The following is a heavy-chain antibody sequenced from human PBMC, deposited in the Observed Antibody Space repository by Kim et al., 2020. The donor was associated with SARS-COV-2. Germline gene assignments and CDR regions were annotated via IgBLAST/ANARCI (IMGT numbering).Heavy chain of an antibody. V-gene: IGHV4-4*07. J-gene: IGHJ6*01. CDR3: ARGGEPEVPLLPVEALYY. CDR2: LYSTGST. Sequence: SETLSLTCTVSSGSITNYYWSWIRQPAGAGLEWIGRLYSTGSTNYNRSLKGRVTLSVDTSKNQFSLKLTSVTAADTAVYYCARGGEPEVPLLPVEALYY. D-gene: IGHD3-16*01. CDR1: SGSITNYY.